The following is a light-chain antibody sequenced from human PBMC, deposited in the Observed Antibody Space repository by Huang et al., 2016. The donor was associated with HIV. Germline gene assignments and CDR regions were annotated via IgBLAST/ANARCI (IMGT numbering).Light chain of an antibody. Sequence: DIVMTQSPDSLVVSLGERATINCQSSQIISYNSNHKNYLAWYQQKPGQPPKLLIYWASTRESGVPDRFTGSGSGTDFTLTISSLQAEDVAVYYCQQYYITPLTFGGGTKVEI. J-gene: IGKJ4*01. CDR2: WAS. V-gene: IGKV4-1*01. CDR3: QQYYITPLT. CDR1: QIISYNSNHKNY.